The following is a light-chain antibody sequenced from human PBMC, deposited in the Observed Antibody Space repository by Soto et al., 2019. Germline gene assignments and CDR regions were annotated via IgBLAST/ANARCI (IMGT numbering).Light chain of an antibody. Sequence: QSVLTQPPSASGTPGQGVTISCSGSISNIGSNYVYWYQQLPGTAPKLLIYRNNQRPSGVPDRFSGSKSGTSASLAISGLRSDDEADYFCATWDDSLNGFYVFGTGTRSPS. CDR2: RNN. CDR1: ISNIGSNY. V-gene: IGLV1-47*01. J-gene: IGLJ1*01. CDR3: ATWDDSLNGFYV.